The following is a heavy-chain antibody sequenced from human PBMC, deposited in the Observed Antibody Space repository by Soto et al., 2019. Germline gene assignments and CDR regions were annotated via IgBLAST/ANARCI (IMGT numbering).Heavy chain of an antibody. D-gene: IGHD5-12*01. V-gene: IGHV1-69*06. J-gene: IGHJ4*02. CDR2: IVPIFGSA. CDR1: GGTFNIYG. CDR3: ASRVNGYSGFATDC. Sequence: QVQLVQSGAEVKKPGYSVKVSCKASGGTFNIYGLSWVRQAPGQGREWMGRIVPIFGSANYAQKFQGRVTITADKSTSTAYMELSSLRSEDTAVYYCASRVNGYSGFATDCWGQGTLVTVSS.